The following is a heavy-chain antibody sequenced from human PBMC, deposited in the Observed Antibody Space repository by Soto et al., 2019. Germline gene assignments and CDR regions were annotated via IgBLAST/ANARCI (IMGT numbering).Heavy chain of an antibody. CDR1: GFTFSSSW. CDR2: IKQDGSEK. Sequence: GGALRLFCATSGFTFSSSWMNWVRHAPGKGLEWVANIKQDGSEKYYVDSVKGRFTISRDNAKNSLYLQMNSLRAEDTAVYYCARDSLYSSSWYWFDPWGQGTLVTVSS. D-gene: IGHD6-13*01. V-gene: IGHV3-7*01. J-gene: IGHJ5*02. CDR3: ARDSLYSSSWYWFDP.